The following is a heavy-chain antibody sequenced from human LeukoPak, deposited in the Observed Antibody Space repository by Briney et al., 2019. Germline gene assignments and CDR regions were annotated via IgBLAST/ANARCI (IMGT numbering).Heavy chain of an antibody. J-gene: IGHJ6*03. Sequence: GGSLRLSCAASGFTFSSYSMNWVRQAPGKGLEWVSGIIDSGDITYYANSVKGRFTISRDNSKNTLYLQMNSLRAEDTAVYYRAKLGGQEVYNYYVGVWGKGTTVAVSS. CDR3: AKLGGQEVYNYYVGV. CDR1: GFTFSSYS. CDR2: IIDSGDIT. D-gene: IGHD3-16*01. V-gene: IGHV3-23*01.